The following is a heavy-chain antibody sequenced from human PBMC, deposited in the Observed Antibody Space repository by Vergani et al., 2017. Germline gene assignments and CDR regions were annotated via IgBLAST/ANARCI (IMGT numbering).Heavy chain of an antibody. D-gene: IGHD2-2*01. CDR3: ARGRGYCSSTSCYAQDEEYYYYGMDV. J-gene: IGHJ6*02. Sequence: QVQLQESGPGLVKPSETLSLTCTVSGGSISSYYWSWIRQPPGKGLEWIGYTYYSGSTNYNPSLKSRVTISVDTSKNQFSLKLSSVTAADTAVYYCARGRGYCSSTSCYAQDEEYYYYGMDVWGQGTTVTVSS. CDR2: TYYSGST. CDR1: GGSISSYY. V-gene: IGHV4-59*01.